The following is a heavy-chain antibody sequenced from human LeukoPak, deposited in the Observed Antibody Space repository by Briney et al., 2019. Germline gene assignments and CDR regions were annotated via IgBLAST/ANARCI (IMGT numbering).Heavy chain of an antibody. CDR3: TRWFRDSKSYSFDY. J-gene: IGHJ4*02. CDR2: INTNSSVT. D-gene: IGHD3-22*01. CDR1: GYTFMGYY. Sequence: GGSVKASCKASGYTFMGYYMYWMRQAPGQGPEWLARINTNSSVTKYAQKGRDKVTMTRDTSNNTVYMELNGLTPDDTAVYYGTRWFRDSKSYSFDYWGQGSLVTVSS. V-gene: IGHV1-2*06.